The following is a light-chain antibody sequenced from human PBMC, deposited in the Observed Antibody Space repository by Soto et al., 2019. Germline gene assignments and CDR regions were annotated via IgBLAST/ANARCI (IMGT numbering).Light chain of an antibody. J-gene: IGKJ1*01. CDR1: QSVSNY. CDR2: DTF. Sequence: EIVFTQSPATLSLSPGERATLSCRASQSVSNYLAWYQQKTGQAPRLLIYDTFTRATGIPARFSGSGSGTDFTLTISSLEPEDFVGYYCHQRSSLPRTFGQGTKVEIK. V-gene: IGKV3-11*01. CDR3: HQRSSLPRT.